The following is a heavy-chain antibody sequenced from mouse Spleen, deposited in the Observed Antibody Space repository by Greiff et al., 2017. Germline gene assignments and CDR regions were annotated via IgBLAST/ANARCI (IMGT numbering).Heavy chain of an antibody. CDR1: GYAFSSSW. V-gene: IGHV1-82*01. J-gene: IGHJ4*01. CDR2: IYPGDGDT. Sequence: QVQLKESGPELVKPGASVKISCKASGYAFSSSWMNWVKQRPGKGLEWIGRIYPGDGDTNYNGKFKGKATLTADKSSSTAYMQLSSLTSEDSAVYFYARSPLITTAPCAMDYWGQGTSVTVSS. CDR3: ARSPLITTAPCAMDY. D-gene: IGHD1-2*01.